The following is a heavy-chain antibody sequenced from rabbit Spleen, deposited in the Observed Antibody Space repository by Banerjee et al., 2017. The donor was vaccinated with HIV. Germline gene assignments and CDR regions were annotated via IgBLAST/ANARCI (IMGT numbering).Heavy chain of an antibody. D-gene: IGHD8-1*01. Sequence: QSLEESGGDLVKPGASLTLTCTASGFSFSSNDYICWVRQAPGKGLEWISCIAAGSSGFTYSATWAKGRFTCSKTSSTTVTLQMTSLTVADTATYFCARDTGSSFSTYGMDLWGPGTLVTVS. J-gene: IGHJ6*01. V-gene: IGHV1S40*01. CDR2: IAAGSSGFT. CDR1: GFSFSSNDY. CDR3: ARDTGSSFSTYGMDL.